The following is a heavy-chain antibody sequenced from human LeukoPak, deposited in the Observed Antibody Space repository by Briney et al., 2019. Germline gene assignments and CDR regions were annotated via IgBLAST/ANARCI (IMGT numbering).Heavy chain of an antibody. CDR3: ARERTPGSGYGVDY. Sequence: ASVKVSCKASGYTFTDYYMHWVRQAPGQGLEWMGWIKPNSGGTNYAQKFQGRVSMTRDTSISTAYMELSRLRSDDTAVYYCARERTPGSGYGVDYWGQGTVVTVSS. D-gene: IGHD6-25*01. V-gene: IGHV1-2*02. CDR1: GYTFTDYY. J-gene: IGHJ4*02. CDR2: IKPNSGGT.